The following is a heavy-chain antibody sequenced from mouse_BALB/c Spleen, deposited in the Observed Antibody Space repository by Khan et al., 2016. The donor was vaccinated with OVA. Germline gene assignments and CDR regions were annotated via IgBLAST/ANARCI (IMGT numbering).Heavy chain of an antibody. CDR2: IRLKSDDYVT. CDR1: GFTFSNYW. CDR3: WILL. Sequence: EVKLEVSGGGLVQPGGSMKLSCVASGFTFSNYWMNWVRQSPEKGLEWVAEIRLKSDDYVTHYAESVKGRFTITSDDSKSIGYLQMNNLSAEDTGIYYCWILLWGQGTTLTVSS. J-gene: IGHJ2*01. V-gene: IGHV6-6*02.